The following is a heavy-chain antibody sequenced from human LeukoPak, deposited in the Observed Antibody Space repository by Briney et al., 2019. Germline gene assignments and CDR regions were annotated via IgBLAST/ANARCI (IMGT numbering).Heavy chain of an antibody. Sequence: GASVKVSCKASGYTFTSYYMHWVRQAPGQGLEWMGIINPSGGSTIYAQKFQGRITMTRDTSTSTVYMELSSLRSEDTAVYYCARSMSSFGVVMPGDSFSGSRDWGQGTLVTVSS. D-gene: IGHD3-3*01. V-gene: IGHV1-46*01. CDR1: GYTFTSYY. CDR2: INPSGGST. CDR3: ARSMSSFGVVMPGDSFSGSRD. J-gene: IGHJ4*02.